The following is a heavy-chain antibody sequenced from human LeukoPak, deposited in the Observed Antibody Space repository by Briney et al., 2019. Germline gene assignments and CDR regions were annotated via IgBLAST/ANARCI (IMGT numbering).Heavy chain of an antibody. CDR3: ARHRRRLHFDY. Sequence: SETLSLTCAVYGGSFSGYYWSWIRQPPGKGLEWIGEINHSGSTNYNPSLKSRVTISVDTSKNQFSLKLSSVTAADTAVYYCARHRRRLHFDYWGQGTLVTVSS. CDR1: GGSFSGYY. J-gene: IGHJ4*02. CDR2: INHSGST. V-gene: IGHV4-34*01.